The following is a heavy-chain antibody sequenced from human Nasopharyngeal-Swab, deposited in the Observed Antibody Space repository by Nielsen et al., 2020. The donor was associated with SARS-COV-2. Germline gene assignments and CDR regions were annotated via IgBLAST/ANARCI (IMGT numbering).Heavy chain of an antibody. Sequence: GESLKISCAASGFTFSSYWMHWVRQAPGKGLVWVSRINSDGSSTSYADSVKGRFTISRDNAKNTLYLQMNSLRAEDTAVYYCARGDYSNYVDYYYYSYTDVWGKGTTVTVSS. CDR3: ARGDYSNYVDYYYYSYTDV. CDR2: INSDGSST. CDR1: GFTFSSYW. D-gene: IGHD4-11*01. V-gene: IGHV3-74*01. J-gene: IGHJ6*03.